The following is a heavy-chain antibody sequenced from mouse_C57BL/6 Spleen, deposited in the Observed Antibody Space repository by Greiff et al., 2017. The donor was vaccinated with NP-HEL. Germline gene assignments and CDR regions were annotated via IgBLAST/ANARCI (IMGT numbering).Heavy chain of an antibody. CDR3: ARERDYGHDGDFDY. J-gene: IGHJ2*01. Sequence: EVQVVESGGGLVKPGGSLKLSCAASGFTFSSYAMSWVRQTPEKRLEWVATISDGGSYTYYPDNVKGRFTISRDNAKNNLYLQMSHLKSEDTAMYYCARERDYGHDGDFDYWGQGTTLTVSS. D-gene: IGHD2-2*01. CDR1: GFTFSSYA. CDR2: ISDGGSYT. V-gene: IGHV5-4*01.